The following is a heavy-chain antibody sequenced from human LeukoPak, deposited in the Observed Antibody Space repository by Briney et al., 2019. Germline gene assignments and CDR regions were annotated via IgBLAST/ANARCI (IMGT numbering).Heavy chain of an antibody. CDR2: ISSSSSYI. D-gene: IGHD3-10*01. CDR1: EFTFSSYT. Sequence: PGGSLRLSCAASEFTFSSYTMNWVRQAPGKGLEWVSSISSSSSYISYADSVKGRFTISRENAKNSLDLQMNGLRVEDAAVYYCAKDVMHYGSGRPFYMDVWGKGTTVTISS. J-gene: IGHJ6*03. V-gene: IGHV3-21*01. CDR3: AKDVMHYGSGRPFYMDV.